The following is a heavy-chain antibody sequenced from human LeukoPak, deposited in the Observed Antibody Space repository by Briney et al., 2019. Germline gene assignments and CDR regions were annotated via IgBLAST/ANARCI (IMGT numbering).Heavy chain of an antibody. CDR1: GFTFEKYV. Sequence: GGSLRLSCVASGFTFEKYVMYWVRQAPGKGLEWLATIYGSGVSISYADSVKGRFTISRDNSNNTLYLQMNSLRAEDTAMYFCAKDLGWELPAEAYWGQGILVTVSS. V-gene: IGHV3-23*01. CDR2: IYGSGVSI. J-gene: IGHJ4*02. CDR3: AKDLGWELPAEAY. D-gene: IGHD1-26*01.